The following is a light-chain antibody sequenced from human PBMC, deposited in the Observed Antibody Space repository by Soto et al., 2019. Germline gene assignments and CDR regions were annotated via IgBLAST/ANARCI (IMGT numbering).Light chain of an antibody. CDR3: HQYNNWPPIT. V-gene: IGKV3D-15*01. Sequence: TNSLATLSLSPGGRATISCRASQSVSSNLAWYQQKPGQAPRLLIYGASTRATGIPARFSGSGSGTEFTLTISSLQSEDFAVYYCHQYNNWPPITFAQGTRLEIK. CDR2: GAS. CDR1: QSVSSN. J-gene: IGKJ5*01.